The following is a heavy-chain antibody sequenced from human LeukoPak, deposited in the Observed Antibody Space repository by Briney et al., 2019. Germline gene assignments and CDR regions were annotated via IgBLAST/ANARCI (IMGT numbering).Heavy chain of an antibody. CDR2: IYTSGST. J-gene: IGHJ5*02. Sequence: KPSETLSLTCTVSGVSISSYYWSWIRQPPGKGLEWIGYIYTSGSTNYNPSLKSRVTISVDTSKNQFSLKLSSVTAADTAVYYCARLNGYGDYRNWFDPWGQGTLVTVSS. CDR3: ARLNGYGDYRNWFDP. D-gene: IGHD4-17*01. CDR1: GVSISSYY. V-gene: IGHV4-4*09.